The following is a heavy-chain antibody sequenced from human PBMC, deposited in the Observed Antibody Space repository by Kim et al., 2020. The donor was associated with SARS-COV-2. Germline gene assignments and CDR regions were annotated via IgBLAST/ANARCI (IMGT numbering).Heavy chain of an antibody. Sequence: DSVKGRSTISRDNAKNSLYLQMNSLRAEDTAVYYCARVSGGTYYYYGMDVWGQGTTVTVSS. V-gene: IGHV3-11*01. J-gene: IGHJ6*02. CDR3: ARVSGGTYYYYGMDV. D-gene: IGHD2-15*01.